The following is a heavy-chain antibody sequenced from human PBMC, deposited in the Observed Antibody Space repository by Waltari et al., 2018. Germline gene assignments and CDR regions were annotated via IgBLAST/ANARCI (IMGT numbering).Heavy chain of an antibody. CDR2: IIPIFGTA. Sequence: QVQLVQSGAEVKKPGSSVKVSCMASGGTFSSYAISWVRPAPGQGLEWMGGIIPIFGTANYAQKFQGRVTITTDESTSTAYMELSSLRSEDTAVYYCARVPGYCSSTSCPYWFDPWGQGTLVTVSS. CDR1: GGTFSSYA. J-gene: IGHJ5*02. D-gene: IGHD2-2*01. CDR3: ARVPGYCSSTSCPYWFDP. V-gene: IGHV1-69*01.